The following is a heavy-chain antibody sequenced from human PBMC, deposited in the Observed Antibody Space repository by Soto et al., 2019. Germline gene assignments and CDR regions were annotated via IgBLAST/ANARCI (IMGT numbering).Heavy chain of an antibody. CDR3: ARSSWFQSLRAALGY. CDR2: IDHSGST. V-gene: IGHV4-34*01. D-gene: IGHD6-25*01. J-gene: IGHJ4*02. CDR1: GASISGYY. Sequence: QMQLHQWGAGLLKPSETLSLTCDVSGASISGYYWTWIRQPPGKGLEWIGEIDHSGSTNYNPSLKCRVTISGDTSKSQVSLQLTSMTAADTAIYYCARSSWFQSLRAALGYWGQGTLVTVSS.